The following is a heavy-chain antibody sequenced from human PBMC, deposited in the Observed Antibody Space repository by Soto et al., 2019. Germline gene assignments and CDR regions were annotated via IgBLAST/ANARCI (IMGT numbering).Heavy chain of an antibody. CDR2: ISAYNGNT. V-gene: IGHV1-18*01. D-gene: IGHD6-13*01. CDR3: ARDLRIGAAAEVHYYYCMDV. J-gene: IGHJ6*02. Sequence: ASVKVSCKASGYTFTSYGISWVRQAPGQGLEWLGWISAYNGNTNYAQKLQGRVTMTTDTSTSTAYMELRSLRSDDTAVYYCARDLRIGAAAEVHYYYCMDVWGQGTTVTVSS. CDR1: GYTFTSYG.